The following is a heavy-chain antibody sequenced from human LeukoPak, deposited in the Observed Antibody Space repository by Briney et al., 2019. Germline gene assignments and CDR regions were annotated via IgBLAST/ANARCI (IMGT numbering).Heavy chain of an antibody. D-gene: IGHD3-22*01. CDR2: IIPIFGTA. V-gene: IGHV1-69*13. Sequence: SVKVSCKASGGTFSSYAISWVRQAPGQGLEWMGGIIPIFGTANYAQKFQGRVTITADESTSTAYMKLSSLRSEDTAVYYCARGGYYDSSGYDTFDYWGQGTLVTVSS. J-gene: IGHJ4*02. CDR3: ARGGYYDSSGYDTFDY. CDR1: GGTFSSYA.